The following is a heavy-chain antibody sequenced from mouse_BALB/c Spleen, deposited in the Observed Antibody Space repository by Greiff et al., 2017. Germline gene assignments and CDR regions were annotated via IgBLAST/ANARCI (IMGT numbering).Heavy chain of an antibody. CDR3: ARGGLISHYFDY. V-gene: IGHV14-3*02. CDR1: GFNIKDTY. Sequence: VQLKQSGAELVKPGASVKLSCTASGFNIKDTYMHWVKQRPEQGLEWIGRIDPANGNTKYDPKFQGKATITADTSSNTAYLQLSSLTSEDTAVYYCARGGLISHYFDYWGQGTTLTVSS. CDR2: IDPANGNT. J-gene: IGHJ2*01. D-gene: IGHD1-1*01.